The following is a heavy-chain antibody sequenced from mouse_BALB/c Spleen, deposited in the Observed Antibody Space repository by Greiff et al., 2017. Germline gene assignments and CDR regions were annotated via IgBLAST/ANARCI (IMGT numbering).Heavy chain of an antibody. Sequence: DLVKPGASVKLSCKASGYTFTSYWINWIKQRPGQGLEWIGRIAPGSGSTYYNEMFKGKATLTVDTSSSTAYIQLSSLSSEDSAVYFCARRLSDYFDDWGQGTTLTVSS. J-gene: IGHJ2*01. CDR1: GYTFTSYW. V-gene: IGHV1S41*01. CDR3: ARRLSDYFDD. CDR2: IAPGSGST.